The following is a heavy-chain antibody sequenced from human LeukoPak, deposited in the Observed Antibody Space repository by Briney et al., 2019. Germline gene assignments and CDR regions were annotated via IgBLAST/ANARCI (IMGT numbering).Heavy chain of an antibody. V-gene: IGHV3-66*01. Sequence: PGGSLRLSCAASGVTVSNNLMNWVRQAPGKGLEWVSLIYSGGDTHYADSVKGRFTISRDKSKNTLYLQMNSLRVEDTAVYYCARDPPAVAIKTYGWGQGTLVTVSS. D-gene: IGHD5-24*01. CDR3: ARDPPAVAIKTYG. CDR2: IYSGGDT. J-gene: IGHJ4*02. CDR1: GVTVSNNL.